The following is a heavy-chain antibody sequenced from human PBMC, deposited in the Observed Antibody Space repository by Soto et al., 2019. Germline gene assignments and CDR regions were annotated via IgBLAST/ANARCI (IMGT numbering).Heavy chain of an antibody. Sequence: GGSLRLSCGASGLTFSSNEMHWVRQAPGKGLEWLAYISKSGSVIYYADSVKGRFTISRDNAKNFLYLQMNSLRAEDTAVYFCGSVNLRLSYGSYVWGQWATVTVSS. J-gene: IGHJ6*02. CDR1: GLTFSSNE. CDR3: GSVNLRLSYGSYV. V-gene: IGHV3-48*03. CDR2: ISKSGSVI. D-gene: IGHD3-3*01.